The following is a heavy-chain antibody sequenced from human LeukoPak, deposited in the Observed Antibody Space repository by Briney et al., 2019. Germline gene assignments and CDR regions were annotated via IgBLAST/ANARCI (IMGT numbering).Heavy chain of an antibody. D-gene: IGHD3-10*01. CDR1: GYTFTSYD. Sequence: ASVKDSCKASGYTFTSYDINWVRQATGQGLEWMGWMNPNSGNTGYSQKFQGRVTINRNTSISTAYMELSSLRSEDTAVYYCARVQSYYYGSGSAFDIWGQGTMVTVSS. V-gene: IGHV1-8*01. CDR3: ARVQSYYYGSGSAFDI. J-gene: IGHJ3*02. CDR2: MNPNSGNT.